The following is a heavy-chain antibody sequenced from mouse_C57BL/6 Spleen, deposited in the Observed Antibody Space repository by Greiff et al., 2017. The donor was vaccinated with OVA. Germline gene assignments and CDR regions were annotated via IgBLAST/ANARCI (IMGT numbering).Heavy chain of an antibody. J-gene: IGHJ2*01. Sequence: EVQLQESGGGLVKPGGSLKLSCAASGFTFSSYTMSWVRQTPEKRLEWVATISGGGGNTYYPDSVKGRFTISRDNAKNTLYLQMSSLRSEDTALYYCARQVYDGYPFDYWGQGTTLTVSS. CDR2: ISGGGGNT. CDR1: GFTFSSYT. V-gene: IGHV5-9*01. CDR3: ARQVYDGYPFDY. D-gene: IGHD2-3*01.